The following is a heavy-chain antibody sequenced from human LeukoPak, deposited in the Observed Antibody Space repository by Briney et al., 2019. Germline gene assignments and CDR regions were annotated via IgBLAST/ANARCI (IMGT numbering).Heavy chain of an antibody. V-gene: IGHV4-34*01. CDR2: INHSGST. D-gene: IGHD3-10*01. CDR1: GGSFSGYY. Sequence: SETLSLTCAVYGGSFSGYYWSWIRQPPGKGLEWIGEINHSGSTYYNPSLKSRVTISVDTSKSQFSLKLSSVTAADTAIYYCARGGYYGSGNDFRFDPWGQGTLVTVSS. CDR3: ARGGYYGSGNDFRFDP. J-gene: IGHJ5*02.